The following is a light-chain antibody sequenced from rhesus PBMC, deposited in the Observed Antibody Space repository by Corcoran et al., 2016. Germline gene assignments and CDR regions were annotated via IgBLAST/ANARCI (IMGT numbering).Light chain of an antibody. J-gene: IGKJ3*01. Sequence: DIQMTQSPSSLSASVGDRVTITCRASQDISNWLAWYQQKPGKTPKILIYRASNLEIGVPSRFSGSGSGTDFTLTISSLQPDDIATYYCQQHDNSPFTFGPGTKLDIQ. CDR1: QDISNW. CDR2: RAS. CDR3: QQHDNSPFT. V-gene: IGKV1-69*01.